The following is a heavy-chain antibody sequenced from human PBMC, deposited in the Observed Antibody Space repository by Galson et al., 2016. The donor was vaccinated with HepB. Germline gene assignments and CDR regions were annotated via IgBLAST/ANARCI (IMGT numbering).Heavy chain of an antibody. Sequence: SLRLSCAASEFTVSGTYMNWIRQAPGKGLEWVSMIANDGTTYYADSVKGRFFISRDTSKNTMYLQMNSLWAEDTAVFYCARATRYSSSYREKYYFDYWGQGTLVTVSS. CDR2: IANDGTT. V-gene: IGHV3-66*01. CDR1: EFTVSGTY. J-gene: IGHJ4*02. D-gene: IGHD6-13*01. CDR3: ARATRYSSSYREKYYFDY.